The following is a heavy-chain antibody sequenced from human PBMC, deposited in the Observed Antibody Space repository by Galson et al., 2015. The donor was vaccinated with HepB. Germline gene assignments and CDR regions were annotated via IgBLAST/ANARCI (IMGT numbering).Heavy chain of an antibody. CDR3: TRGTFGGIGTDF. V-gene: IGHV1-46*01. CDR1: GYTYTKYG. J-gene: IGHJ4*02. D-gene: IGHD3-16*01. CDR2: INPRDAKT. Sequence: SVKVSCKASGYTYTKYGIAWVRQAPGQGLDWMGIINPRDAKTTYEQNFQGRINMTTDTSTSTVYMELNSLTSEGTAVYFCTRGTFGGIGTDFWGQGTLVTVSS.